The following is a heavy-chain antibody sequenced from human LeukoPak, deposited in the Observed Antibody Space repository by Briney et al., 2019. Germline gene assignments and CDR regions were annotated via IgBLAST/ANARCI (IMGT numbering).Heavy chain of an antibody. CDR1: GGSISSSNW. J-gene: IGHJ3*02. CDR2: IYHSGST. D-gene: IGHD3-10*01. V-gene: IGHV4-4*02. Sequence: PSGTLSLTCAVSGGSISSSNWWSWVRQPPGKGLEWIGEIYHSGSTNYNPSLKSRVTTSVDTSKNQFSLSLSSVAAADTAVYYCARWEVRLNAFEMWGQGTMVTVSS. CDR3: ARWEVRLNAFEM.